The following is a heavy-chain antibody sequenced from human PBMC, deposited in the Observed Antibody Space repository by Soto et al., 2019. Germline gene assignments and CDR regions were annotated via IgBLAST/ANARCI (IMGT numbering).Heavy chain of an antibody. Sequence: TSETLSLTCAVYGGSFSGYYWSWIRQPPGKGLEWIGEINHSGSTNYNPSLKSRVTISVDTSKNQFSLKLSSVTAADTAVYYCARGHSSCDYVWGSYRIGVWFDPWGQGTLVTVSS. CDR2: INHSGST. J-gene: IGHJ5*02. D-gene: IGHD3-16*02. CDR1: GGSFSGYY. CDR3: ARGHSSCDYVWGSYRIGVWFDP. V-gene: IGHV4-34*01.